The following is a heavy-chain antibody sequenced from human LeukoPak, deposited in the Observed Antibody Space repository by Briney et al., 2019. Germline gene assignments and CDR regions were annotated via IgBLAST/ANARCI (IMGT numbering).Heavy chain of an antibody. V-gene: IGHV1-69*05. Sequence: SVKVSCKASGGTFTSYAISWVRQAPGQGLEWMGRIIPIFGTANYAQKFQGRVTITTDESTSTAYMELSSLRSEDTAVYYCARDQQLEGAFDIWGQGTMVTVSS. CDR3: ARDQQLEGAFDI. CDR1: GGTFTSYA. J-gene: IGHJ3*02. CDR2: IIPIFGTA. D-gene: IGHD5-18*01.